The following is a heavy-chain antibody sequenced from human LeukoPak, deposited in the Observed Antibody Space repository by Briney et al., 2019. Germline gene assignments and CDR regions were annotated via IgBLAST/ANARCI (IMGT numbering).Heavy chain of an antibody. CDR1: GGSFSGYY. Sequence: PSETLSLTCAVYGGSFSGYYWSWIRQPPGKGLEWIGEINHSGSTNYNPSLKSRVTISVDTSKNQFSLKLSSATAADTAVYYCARGPKVRGVIIANAFDIWGQGTMVTVSS. V-gene: IGHV4-34*01. CDR3: ARGPKVRGVIIANAFDI. J-gene: IGHJ3*02. D-gene: IGHD3-10*01. CDR2: INHSGST.